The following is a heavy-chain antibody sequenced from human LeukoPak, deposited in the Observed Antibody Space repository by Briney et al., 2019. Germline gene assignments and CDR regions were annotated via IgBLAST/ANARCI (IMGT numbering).Heavy chain of an antibody. Sequence: SVKVSCKASGGTFSSYAISWVRQAPGQGLEWMGGIIPIFGTANYAQKFQGRVTITADESTSTAYMELSSLRSEDTAVYYCARVRDSSGYLTDYWGQGTLVTVSS. V-gene: IGHV1-69*13. CDR1: GGTFSSYA. CDR2: IIPIFGTA. D-gene: IGHD3-22*01. J-gene: IGHJ4*02. CDR3: ARVRDSSGYLTDY.